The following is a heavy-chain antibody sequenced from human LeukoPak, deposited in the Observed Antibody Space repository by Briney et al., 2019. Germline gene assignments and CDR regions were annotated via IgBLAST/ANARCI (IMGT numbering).Heavy chain of an antibody. CDR3: ARAKLVAGTLDY. D-gene: IGHD2-8*02. V-gene: IGHV4-59*01. CDR2: IYYSGST. Sequence: SETLSLTCTVSGGSISSYYWSWIRQPPGKGLEWIGYIYYSGSTNYNPSPKSRVTISVDTSKNQFSLKLSSVTAADTAVYYCARAKLVAGTLDYWGQGTLVTVSS. J-gene: IGHJ4*02. CDR1: GGSISSYY.